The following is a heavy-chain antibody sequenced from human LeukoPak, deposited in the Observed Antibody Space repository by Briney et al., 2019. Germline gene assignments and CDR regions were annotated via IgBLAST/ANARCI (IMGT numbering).Heavy chain of an antibody. D-gene: IGHD3-22*01. J-gene: IGHJ3*02. CDR3: ARVVYYYDSSGSMAFDI. CDR2: INPNSGGT. V-gene: IGHV1-2*02. CDR1: GYTFTGYY. Sequence: ASVKVSCKASGYTFTGYYMHWVRQAPGQGLEWMGWINPNSGGTNYAQKFQGRVTMTRDTSISTAYMELSRLRSDDTAVYYCARVVYYYDSSGSMAFDIWGQGTMVTVSS.